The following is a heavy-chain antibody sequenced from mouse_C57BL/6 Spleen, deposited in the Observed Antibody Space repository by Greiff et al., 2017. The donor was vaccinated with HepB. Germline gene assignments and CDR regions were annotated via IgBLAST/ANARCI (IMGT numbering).Heavy chain of an antibody. Sequence: EVQLVEPEGGLVQPGSSMKLSCTASGFTFSDYYMAWVRQVPEKGLEWVANINSDGSCTYYLDSLKSRFIIPRDNSKNILYLQMSSLKSEDTATYYCARITTGVAHWYFDVWGTGTTVTVSS. D-gene: IGHD1-1*01. V-gene: IGHV5-16*01. CDR3: ARITTGVAHWYFDV. J-gene: IGHJ1*03. CDR1: GFTFSDYY. CDR2: INSDGSCT.